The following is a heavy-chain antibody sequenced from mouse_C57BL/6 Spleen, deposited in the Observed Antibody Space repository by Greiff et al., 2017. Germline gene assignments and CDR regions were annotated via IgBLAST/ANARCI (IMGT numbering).Heavy chain of an antibody. Sequence: QVQLQQPGAELVRPGSSVKLSCKASGYTFTSYWMHWVKQRPIQGLEWIGNIDPSDSETHYNQKFKDKATLTVDKSSSTAYMQLSSLTSEDSAVYYCARYPGTGAMDYWGQGTSVTVSS. J-gene: IGHJ4*01. CDR1: GYTFTSYW. D-gene: IGHD4-1*01. V-gene: IGHV1-52*01. CDR3: ARYPGTGAMDY. CDR2: IDPSDSET.